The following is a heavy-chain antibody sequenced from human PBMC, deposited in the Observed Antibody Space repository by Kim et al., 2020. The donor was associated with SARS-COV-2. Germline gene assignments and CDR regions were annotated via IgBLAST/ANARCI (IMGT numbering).Heavy chain of an antibody. CDR1: GFTLSGST. V-gene: IGHV3-73*01. CDR3: ARVNPIAGGWYDAFDI. D-gene: IGHD6-19*01. J-gene: IGHJ3*02. Sequence: GGSLRLSCAASGFTLSGSTVLWVRQASGKGLEWVGRIRSKANSYATAYAASVKNRFTISRDDSKNTAYLQMNSLKTEDTAVYYCARVNPIAGGWYDAFDIWGQGTMVTVSS. CDR2: IRSKANSYAT.